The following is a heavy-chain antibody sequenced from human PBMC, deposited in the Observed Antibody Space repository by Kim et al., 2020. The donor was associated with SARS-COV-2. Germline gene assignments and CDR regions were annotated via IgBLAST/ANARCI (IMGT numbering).Heavy chain of an antibody. CDR3: AKDLLYVPGRGYFDS. V-gene: IGHV3-23*01. J-gene: IGHJ4*01. CDR2: LSGSIPDA. D-gene: IGHD3-10*01. CDR1: EFAFGDYA. Sequence: GGSLRLSCAASEFAFGDYAMSWVRRAPGKGLEWVSALSGSIPDAKYADSVRGRFTISRDNSKNTLFLQMDSLRVDDTAVYYCAKDLLYVPGRGYFDSWG.